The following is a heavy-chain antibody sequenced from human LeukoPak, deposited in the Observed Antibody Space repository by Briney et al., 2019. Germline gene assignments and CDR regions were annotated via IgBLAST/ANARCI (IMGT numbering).Heavy chain of an antibody. V-gene: IGHV3-74*01. D-gene: IGHD3-10*01. CDR3: ARVTSGSSYRPFDY. CDR1: GFTFSSYW. CDR2: INTDGSNT. J-gene: IGHJ4*02. Sequence: GGSLRLSCAASGFTFSSYWMHWVRQAPGKGLVWVSRINTDGSNTNYADSVKGRFTISRDSAKNSLYLQMNSLRAEDTAVYYCARVTSGSSYRPFDYWGQGTLVTVSS.